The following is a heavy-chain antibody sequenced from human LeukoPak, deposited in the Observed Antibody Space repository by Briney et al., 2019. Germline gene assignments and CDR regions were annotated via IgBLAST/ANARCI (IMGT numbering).Heavy chain of an antibody. CDR1: GYTFTGYY. Sequence: ASVKLSCKASGYTFTGYYMHWVRQAPGQGLEWMGWINPDSGGTNFAQKFQGRVTMTRDTSISTAYMELSRLRSDDTAVYYCGRDFRDSLDYWGQGTLVTVSS. CDR3: GRDFRDSLDY. CDR2: INPDSGGT. V-gene: IGHV1-2*02. J-gene: IGHJ4*02.